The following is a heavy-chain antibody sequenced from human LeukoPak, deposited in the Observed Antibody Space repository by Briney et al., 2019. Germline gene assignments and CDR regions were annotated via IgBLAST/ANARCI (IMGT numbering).Heavy chain of an antibody. CDR2: IYSGGST. CDR3: AREMSLAAAAY. V-gene: IGHV3-53*01. D-gene: IGHD6-13*01. J-gene: IGHJ4*02. Sequence: GGSLRLSCAASGFTVSSNYMSWVRQAPGKGLEWVSVIYSGGSTYYADSVKGRFTISRDNSKNTLYLQMNSLRAEDTAVYYCAREMSLAAAAYWGQGTLVTVSS. CDR1: GFTVSSNY.